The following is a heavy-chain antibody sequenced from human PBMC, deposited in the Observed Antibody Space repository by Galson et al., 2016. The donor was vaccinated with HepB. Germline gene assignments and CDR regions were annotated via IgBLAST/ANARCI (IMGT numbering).Heavy chain of an antibody. CDR3: AREFPGSARGTHDAFDI. Sequence: SVKVSCKASGGTFSSYAISWVRQAPGQGLEWMGGIIPIFATANYAQKFQGRVTITADESTSTAYMELSSLRSEDTAVYYCAREFPGSARGTHDAFDIWGQGTMVTVSS. CDR2: IIPIFATA. V-gene: IGHV1-69*13. CDR1: GGTFSSYA. J-gene: IGHJ3*02. D-gene: IGHD6-13*01.